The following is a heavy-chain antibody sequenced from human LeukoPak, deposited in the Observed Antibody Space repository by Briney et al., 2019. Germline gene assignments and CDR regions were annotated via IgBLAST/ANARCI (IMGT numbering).Heavy chain of an antibody. V-gene: IGHV1-69*05. J-gene: IGHJ6*03. CDR3: ARAGSSSAPHYYYYYMDV. Sequence: ASVKVSCKASGGTFSSYAISWVRQAPGQGLEWMGGIIPIFGTANYAQKFQGRVTITTDEPTSTAYMELSSLRSEDTAVYYCARAGSSSAPHYYYYYMDVWGKGTTVTVSS. D-gene: IGHD6-6*01. CDR2: IIPIFGTA. CDR1: GGTFSSYA.